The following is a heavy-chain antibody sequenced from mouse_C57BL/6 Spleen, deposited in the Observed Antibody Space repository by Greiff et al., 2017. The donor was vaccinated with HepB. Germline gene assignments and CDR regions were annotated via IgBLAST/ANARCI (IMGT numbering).Heavy chain of an antibody. Sequence: EVMLVESGGGLVKPGGSLKLSCAASGFTFSDYGMHWVRQAPEKGLEWVAYISSGSSTIYYADTVKGRFTISRDNAKNTLFLQMTSLRSEDTAMYYCARREPRPYYYAMDYWGQGTSVTISS. CDR1: GFTFSDYG. CDR3: ARREPRPYYYAMDY. CDR2: ISSGSSTI. V-gene: IGHV5-17*01. J-gene: IGHJ4*01.